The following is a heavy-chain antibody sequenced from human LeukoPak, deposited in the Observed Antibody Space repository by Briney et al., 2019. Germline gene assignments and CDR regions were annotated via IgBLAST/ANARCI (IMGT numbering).Heavy chain of an antibody. D-gene: IGHD6-19*01. Sequence: SETLSLTCTVSGGSISSYYWSWIRQPPGKGLEWIGYIYYSGSTNYNPSLKSRVTISVDTSKNQFSLKLSSVTAADTAVYYCARAGSRDPGYSSGWYYYWGQGTLVTVSS. CDR1: GGSISSYY. J-gene: IGHJ4*02. V-gene: IGHV4-59*01. CDR3: ARAGSRDPGYSSGWYYY. CDR2: IYYSGST.